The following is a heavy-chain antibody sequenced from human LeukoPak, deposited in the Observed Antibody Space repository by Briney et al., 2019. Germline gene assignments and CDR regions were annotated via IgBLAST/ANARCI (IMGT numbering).Heavy chain of an antibody. J-gene: IGHJ4*02. Sequence: GGSLRLSCAASGFTFSNYAMSWVRQAPGKGLEWVSAISGSGGNTYYADSVKGRFTISRDNSKNTLFLQMNSLRAEDTAVYYCTRDATQYLRYGYFDSWGQGILVTVSS. CDR3: TRDATQYLRYGYFDS. CDR2: ISGSGGNT. V-gene: IGHV3-23*01. CDR1: GFTFSNYA. D-gene: IGHD2/OR15-2a*01.